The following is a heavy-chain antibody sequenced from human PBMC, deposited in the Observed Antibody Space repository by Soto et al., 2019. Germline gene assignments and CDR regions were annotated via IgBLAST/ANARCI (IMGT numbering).Heavy chain of an antibody. CDR3: AKDGRSSSWTYYFDY. D-gene: IGHD6-13*01. CDR2: ISGGGGST. V-gene: IGHV3-23*01. J-gene: IGHJ4*02. CDR1: GFTFSSYV. Sequence: QTGGSLRLSCAVSGFTFSSYVMSWVRQAPGKGLEWVSAISGGGGSTYYADSVKGRFTISRDNSKNTLYLQMNSLRADDTAVYSCAKDGRSSSWTYYFDYWGQGSLVTVSS.